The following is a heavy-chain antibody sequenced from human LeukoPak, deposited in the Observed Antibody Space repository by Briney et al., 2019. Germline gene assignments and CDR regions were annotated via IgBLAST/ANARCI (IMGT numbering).Heavy chain of an antibody. J-gene: IGHJ4*02. V-gene: IGHV1-69*04. CDR1: GYTFTSYG. Sequence: SVKVSCKASGYTFTSYGISWVRQAPGQGLEWMGRIIPILGIANYAQKFQGRVTITADKSTSTAYMELSSLRSEDTAVYYCARGGYSSNYFDYWGQGTLVTVSS. CDR2: IIPILGIA. D-gene: IGHD1-26*01. CDR3: ARGGYSSNYFDY.